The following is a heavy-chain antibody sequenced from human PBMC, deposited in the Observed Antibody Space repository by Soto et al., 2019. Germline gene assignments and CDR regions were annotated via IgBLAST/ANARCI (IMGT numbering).Heavy chain of an antibody. V-gene: IGHV1-46*01. CDR1: GYTFTSYY. D-gene: IGHD3-9*01. J-gene: IGHJ6*02. CDR3: ARDYDILTGYYGMDV. Sequence: RASVKVSCKASGYTFTSYYMHWVRQAPGQGLEWMGIINPSGGSTSYAQKFQGRVTMTRDTSTSTVYMELSSLRSEDTAVYYCARDYDILTGYYGMDVWGQGTTVTVSS. CDR2: INPSGGST.